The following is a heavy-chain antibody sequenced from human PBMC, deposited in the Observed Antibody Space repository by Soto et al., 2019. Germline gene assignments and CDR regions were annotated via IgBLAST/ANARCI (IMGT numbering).Heavy chain of an antibody. CDR2: MFPGDSDT. CDR1: GYSFNTYW. Sequence: GESLKISCKGSGYSFNTYWIGWVRQLPGQGLEWMGVMFPGDSDTRYSPSFQGQVTMSADPSTNTAYLEWSSLKAADSAMYYCARVPDSSLGTMDVWGQGTTVTVSS. J-gene: IGHJ6*02. D-gene: IGHD6-19*01. V-gene: IGHV5-51*01. CDR3: ARVPDSSLGTMDV.